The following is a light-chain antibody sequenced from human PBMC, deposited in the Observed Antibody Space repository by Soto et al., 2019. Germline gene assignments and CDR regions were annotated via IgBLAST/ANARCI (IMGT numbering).Light chain of an antibody. CDR3: QQSYSTPQT. V-gene: IGKV1-39*01. CDR1: QSISSY. CDR2: AAS. Sequence: DIQMNQYPSSLSASVGDRVTITCRASQSISSYLNWYQQKPGKAPKLLIYAASSLQSGVPSRFSGSGSGTDFTLTISSLQPEDFATYYCQQSYSTPQTCGPGTKVDIK. J-gene: IGKJ3*01.